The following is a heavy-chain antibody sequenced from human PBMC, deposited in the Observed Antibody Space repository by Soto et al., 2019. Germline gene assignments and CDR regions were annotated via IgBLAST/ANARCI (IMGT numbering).Heavy chain of an antibody. J-gene: IGHJ4*02. CDR2: ISGRGTNT. CDR1: GSISTTTP. CDR3: ATSFRYFDN. Sequence: GGSLRLSCAASGSISTTTPLSWVRQAPGKGLEWVSTISGRGTNTYYADAVKGRFIISRDNLKNTVNLQMNGLGVEDTAIYYCATSFRYFDNWGQGTRVTVSS. V-gene: IGHV3-23*01.